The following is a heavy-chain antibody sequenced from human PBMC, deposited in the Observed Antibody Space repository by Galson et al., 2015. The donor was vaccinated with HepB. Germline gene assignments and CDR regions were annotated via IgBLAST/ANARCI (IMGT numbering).Heavy chain of an antibody. CDR2: ISSSSSTI. J-gene: IGHJ4*02. D-gene: IGHD5-12*01. CDR1: GFTFSSYS. V-gene: IGHV3-48*02. Sequence: SLRLSCAASGFTFSSYSMNWVRQAPGKGLEWVSFISSSSSTIYYADSVKGRFAISRDNAKNSLYLQMNSLRDEDTAVYYCASVRGYDFGSWGQGTLVTVSS. CDR3: ASVRGYDFGS.